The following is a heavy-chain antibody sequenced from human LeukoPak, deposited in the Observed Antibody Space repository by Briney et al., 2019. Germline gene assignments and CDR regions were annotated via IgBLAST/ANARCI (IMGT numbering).Heavy chain of an antibody. CDR2: INHSGST. CDR3: ARTVGGVKEFDN. V-gene: IGHV4-34*01. D-gene: IGHD3-16*01. J-gene: IGHJ4*02. CDR1: GGSFSGYY. Sequence: SETLSLTCAVYGGSFSGYYWSWIRQPPGKGLEWIGEINHSGSTNYNPSLKSRVIISVDTSKNQFSLKLSSVTAADTAVYYCARTVGGVKEFDNWGQGTLVTVSS.